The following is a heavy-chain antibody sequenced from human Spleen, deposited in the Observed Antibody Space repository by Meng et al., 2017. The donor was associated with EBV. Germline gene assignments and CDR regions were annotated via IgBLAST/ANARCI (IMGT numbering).Heavy chain of an antibody. V-gene: IGHV4-30-4*01. J-gene: IGHJ4*02. CDR3: ARASSGDSDGFDY. D-gene: IGHD5-18*01. Sequence: CAGRVKDSQTHPLTCAVSGGSIRSGEYYWSWIRQPPGKGLEWIGYIHYSGSTHYNSSLRSRITMSLDTSKNKLSLKLSSVTAADTAVYYCARASSGDSDGFDYWGQGTLVTVSS. CDR2: IHYSGST. CDR1: GGSIRSGEYY.